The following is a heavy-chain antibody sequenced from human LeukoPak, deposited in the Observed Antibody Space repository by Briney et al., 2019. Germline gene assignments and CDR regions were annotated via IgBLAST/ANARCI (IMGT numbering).Heavy chain of an antibody. CDR2: ISYDGSNK. J-gene: IGHJ4*02. Sequence: GGSLRLSCAASRFTFSSYGMHWVRQAPGKGLEWVAVISYDGSNKYYADSVKGRFTISRDNSKNTLYLQMNSLRAEDTAVYYCAKEIFSSAAPVDYWGQGTLVTVSS. CDR3: AKEIFSSAAPVDY. D-gene: IGHD2-2*01. V-gene: IGHV3-30*18. CDR1: RFTFSSYG.